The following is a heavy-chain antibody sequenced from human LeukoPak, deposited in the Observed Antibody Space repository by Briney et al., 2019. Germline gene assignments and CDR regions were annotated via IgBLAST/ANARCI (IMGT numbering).Heavy chain of an antibody. V-gene: IGHV3-9*01. CDR3: AKDRGVTRDYYYYGMDV. CDR1: GFTFDDYA. J-gene: IGHJ6*02. CDR2: ISWNSGSI. Sequence: GGSLRLSCAASGFTFDDYAMHWVRQAPGKGLEWVSGISWNSGSIGYADSVKGRFTISRDNAKNSLYLQMNSLRAEDTAVYYCAKDRGVTRDYYYYGMDVWGQGTTVTVSS. D-gene: IGHD2-21*02.